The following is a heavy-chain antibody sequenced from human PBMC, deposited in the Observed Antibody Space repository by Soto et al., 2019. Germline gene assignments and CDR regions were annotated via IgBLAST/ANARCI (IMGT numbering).Heavy chain of an antibody. CDR3: ARGEDAFFYYGLDV. Sequence: ETLSRTCPGSGASITSSYWSWIRRPPGKGLEWIAYIYDTGISGYTPSTSYNPSLESRVTMSVDTSKSQFSLKLTSVTAADTDVYYCARGEDAFFYYGLDVWGQGIKVTVSS. V-gene: IGHV4-59*01. CDR1: GASITSSY. CDR2: IYDTGISGYTPST. J-gene: IGHJ6*02.